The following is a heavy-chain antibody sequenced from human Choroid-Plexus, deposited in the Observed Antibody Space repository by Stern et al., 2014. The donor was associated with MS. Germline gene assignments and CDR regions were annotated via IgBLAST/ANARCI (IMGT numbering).Heavy chain of an antibody. J-gene: IGHJ5*02. V-gene: IGHV3-30*18. CDR2: GSYDGSNK. CDR1: GFTFGSCA. Sequence: QVQLVESGGGVVQPGRPLRLSCVASGFTFGSCAMHWVRQAPGTGLEWVAGGSYDGSNKYYADSVKGRFTISRDNSQNTLYMQMSSLRPEDTAVYYCAKDRQYLTYFFDHWGQGSLVTVSS. CDR3: AKDRQYLTYFFDH. D-gene: IGHD2/OR15-2a*01.